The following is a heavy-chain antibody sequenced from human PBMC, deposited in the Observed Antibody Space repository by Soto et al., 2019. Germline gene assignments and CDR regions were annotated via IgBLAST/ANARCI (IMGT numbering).Heavy chain of an antibody. J-gene: IGHJ5*02. CDR2: MNPGSGDT. Sequence: ASVKVSCKASGYSFTNNDVSWVRQATGQGLEWMGWMNPGSGDTGYAQKFQGRVTMTRDISIATAYMELSSLRSDDTAIYYCARMQTFGSLNWFDPWGQGTLVTVSS. D-gene: IGHD3-16*01. CDR3: ARMQTFGSLNWFDP. V-gene: IGHV1-8*01. CDR1: GYSFTNND.